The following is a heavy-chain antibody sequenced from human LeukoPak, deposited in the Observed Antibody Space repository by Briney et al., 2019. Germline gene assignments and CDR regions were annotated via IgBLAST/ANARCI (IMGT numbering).Heavy chain of an antibody. J-gene: IGHJ4*02. Sequence: PSETLSLTCTVSGGSISSSSAYWGWIRQPPGKGLEWIGSIYYSGSTYYNPSLKSRVTISVDTSKNQFSLKLNSVTAADTAVYYCASLCPHSGYGYYFDYWGQGTLVTVSS. CDR1: GGSISSSSAY. D-gene: IGHD5-12*01. CDR2: IYYSGST. CDR3: ASLCPHSGYGYYFDY. V-gene: IGHV4-39*01.